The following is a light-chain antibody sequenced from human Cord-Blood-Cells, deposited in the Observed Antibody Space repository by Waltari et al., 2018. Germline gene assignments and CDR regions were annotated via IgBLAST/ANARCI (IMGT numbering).Light chain of an antibody. CDR1: QSISSY. CDR2: APS. V-gene: IGKV1-39*01. J-gene: IGKJ2*01. CDR3: QQSYSTPYN. Sequence: DIQMTQSPSSLSASVGDRVTITCRASQSISSYLNWYQQKPGKAPKLLIYAPSSLQSGVPSRCSGSGSRTDFTRTISSLQPEDFATYYCQQSYSTPYNFGQRTKLEIK.